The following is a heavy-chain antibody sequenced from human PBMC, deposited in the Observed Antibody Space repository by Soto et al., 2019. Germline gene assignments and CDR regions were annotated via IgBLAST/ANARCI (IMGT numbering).Heavy chain of an antibody. CDR3: ASLNGGRFLDKGDY. J-gene: IGHJ4*02. D-gene: IGHD3-3*01. CDR2: INHFGSP. CDR1: NGSFMGYY. V-gene: IGHV4-34*01. Sequence: QVQLHQWGAGLLKPSETLSLTCGVYNGSFMGYYWTWVRQPPGKGLEWIGEINHFGSPNYNPSLKSRVAISIDTSKHQFSLSLRSLTAADTAVYCCASLNGGRFLDKGDYWGQGILVTVSS.